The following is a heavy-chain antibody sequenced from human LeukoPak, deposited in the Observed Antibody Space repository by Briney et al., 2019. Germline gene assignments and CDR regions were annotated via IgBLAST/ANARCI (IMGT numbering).Heavy chain of an antibody. CDR3: TIIRGYSYAFGP. CDR1: GFTFSSYW. D-gene: IGHD5-18*01. J-gene: IGHJ5*02. Sequence: GGSLRLSCAASGFTFSSYWMTWVRQAPGKGLEWVANIIQDGSAKYYVDSVKGRFTISRDNAKNSLYLQMNSLRAEDTAVYYCTIIRGYSYAFGPWGQGTLVTVSS. CDR2: IIQDGSAK. V-gene: IGHV3-7*01.